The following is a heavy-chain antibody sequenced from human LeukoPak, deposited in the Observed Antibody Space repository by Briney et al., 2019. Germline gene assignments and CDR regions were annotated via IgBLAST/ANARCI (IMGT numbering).Heavy chain of an antibody. Sequence: SETLSLTCTVSGGSISSYYWSWIRQPAGKGLEWIGRIYTSGSTNYNPSLKSRVTISVDTSKNQFSLKLSSVTAADTAVYYCARGGGFLTGYYKSKYRGWDYFDYWGQGTLVAVSS. CDR2: IYTSGST. J-gene: IGHJ4*02. V-gene: IGHV4-4*07. D-gene: IGHD3-9*01. CDR1: GGSISSYY. CDR3: ARGGGFLTGYYKSKYRGWDYFDY.